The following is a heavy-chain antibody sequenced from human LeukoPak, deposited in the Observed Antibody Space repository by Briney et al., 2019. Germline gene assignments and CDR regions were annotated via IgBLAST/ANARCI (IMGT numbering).Heavy chain of an antibody. CDR1: GGTFDTYA. D-gene: IGHD6-6*01. V-gene: IGHV1-69*04. CDR3: ARVIGGYSSSSAAPPDYYYYYMDV. CDR2: IIPILGIA. Sequence: SVKVSCKASGGTFDTYAISWVRQAPGQGLEWMGRIIPILGIANYAQKFQGRVTITADESTSTAYMELSSLRSEDTAVYYCARVIGGYSSSSAAPPDYYYYYMDVWGKGTTVTVSS. J-gene: IGHJ6*03.